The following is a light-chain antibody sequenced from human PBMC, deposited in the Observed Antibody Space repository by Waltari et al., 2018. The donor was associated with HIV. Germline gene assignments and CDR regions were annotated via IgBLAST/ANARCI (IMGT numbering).Light chain of an antibody. CDR3: QSYDSSLSGWV. V-gene: IGLV1-40*01. J-gene: IGLJ3*02. Sequence: QSVLTPPPSVSGAPGQRATISCPGRRSHTRAGHDVHSYQQLPGTAPKLLLYGNSNRPSGVPDRFSGSKSGTSASLAITGLQAEDEADYYCQSYDSSLSGWVFGGGTKLTVL. CDR1: RSHTRAGHD. CDR2: GNS.